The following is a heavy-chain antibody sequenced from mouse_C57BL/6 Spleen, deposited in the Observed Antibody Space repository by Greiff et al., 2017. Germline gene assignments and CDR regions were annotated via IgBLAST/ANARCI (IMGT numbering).Heavy chain of an antibody. J-gene: IGHJ4*01. CDR2: IYPGSGNT. V-gene: IGHV1-76*01. D-gene: IGHD2-3*01. CDR1: GYTFTDYY. CDR3: ARGGWLLSYYYAMDY. Sequence: QVHVKQSGAELVRPGASVKLSCKASGYTFTDYYINWVKQRPGQGLEWIARIYPGSGNTYYNGKFKGKATLTAETSSSTAYMQLSSLTSEDSAVYFCARGGWLLSYYYAMDYWGQGTSVTVSS.